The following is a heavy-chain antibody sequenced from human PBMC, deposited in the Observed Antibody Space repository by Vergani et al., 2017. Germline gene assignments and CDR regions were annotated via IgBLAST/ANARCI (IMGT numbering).Heavy chain of an antibody. D-gene: IGHD1-26*01. J-gene: IGHJ4*02. V-gene: IGHV3-23*01. CDR1: GFTFSSYA. Sequence: VQLLESGGGLVQPGGSLGLSCAASGFTFSSYAMSWVRQAPGKGLEWVSTISGSGGSTYYADSVKGRFTISRDNSKTTLYLQMNSLRAEDTAVSYCAKSGVGWVLVCFDYWSQGTLVTVSS. CDR2: ISGSGGST. CDR3: AKSGVGWVLVCFDY.